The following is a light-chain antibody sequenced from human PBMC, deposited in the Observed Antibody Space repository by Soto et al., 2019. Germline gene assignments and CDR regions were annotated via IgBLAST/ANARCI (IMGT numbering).Light chain of an antibody. V-gene: IGKV1-27*01. CDR1: QYIRKY. CDR2: TSS. CDR3: QKHDDAPLT. Sequence: DIQMTQSPSSLSASVGDRVTITCRASQYIRKYLSWYQQKPGKVPKLLIYTSSTLQSGVPSRFSGSGSGTDFTLTISSLQPEDVATYYCQKHDDAPLTFGGGTKVDI. J-gene: IGKJ4*01.